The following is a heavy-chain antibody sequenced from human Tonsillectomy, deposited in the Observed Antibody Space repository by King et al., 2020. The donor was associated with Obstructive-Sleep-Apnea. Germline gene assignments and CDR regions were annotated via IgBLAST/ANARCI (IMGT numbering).Heavy chain of an antibody. Sequence: VQLQQWGAGLLKPSETLSLTCVVFGGSFSDYYWSWIRQPPGKGLEGLGEINHRGSTNYNPSLKSRVTISVDTSKNQFSLKLSSVTAADTAVFYCARGSRAAAVNWFDPWGQGTLVTVAS. D-gene: IGHD6-13*01. CDR2: INHRGST. V-gene: IGHV4-34*01. J-gene: IGHJ5*02. CDR1: GGSFSDYY. CDR3: ARGSRAAAVNWFDP.